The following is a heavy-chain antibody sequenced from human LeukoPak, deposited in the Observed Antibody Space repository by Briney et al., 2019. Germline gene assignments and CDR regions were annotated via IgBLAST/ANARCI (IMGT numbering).Heavy chain of an antibody. D-gene: IGHD6-19*01. CDR3: AKGLGSGWSFDY. Sequence: QAGGSLRLSCAASGFTFSSYAMSWVRQAPGKGLEWVSAISGSGGSTYYADSVKGRFTISRDNSKNTLYLQMNSLRAEDTAVYYCAKGLGSGWSFDYWGQGTLVTVSS. V-gene: IGHV3-23*01. CDR1: GFTFSSYA. CDR2: ISGSGGST. J-gene: IGHJ4*02.